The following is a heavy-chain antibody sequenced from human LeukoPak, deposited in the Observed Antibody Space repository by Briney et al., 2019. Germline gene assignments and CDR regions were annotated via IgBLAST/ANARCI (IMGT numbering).Heavy chain of an antibody. CDR1: GYSSTSFG. Sequence: EASVTVSCKASGYSSTSFGISWVRQAPGQGLEWMGWISAYNGHTKSAEKLQGRVTMTTDTSTNTAYMELTSLRSDDTAVYYCARDQVVGATAGTFDYWGQGTLVTVSS. D-gene: IGHD1-26*01. CDR3: ARDQVVGATAGTFDY. V-gene: IGHV1-18*01. CDR2: ISAYNGHT. J-gene: IGHJ4*02.